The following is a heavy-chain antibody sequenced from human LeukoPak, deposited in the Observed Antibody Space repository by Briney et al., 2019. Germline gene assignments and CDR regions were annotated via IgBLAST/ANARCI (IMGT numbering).Heavy chain of an antibody. CDR1: GGSFSGYY. CDR2: INHSGST. V-gene: IGHV4-34*01. J-gene: IGHJ4*02. CDR3: ARSYYGSGRYGPQFDY. D-gene: IGHD3-10*01. Sequence: SETLSLTCAVYGGSFSGYYWSWVRQPPGKGLEWIGEINHSGSTNYNPSLKSRVTISVDTSKNQFSLKLSSVTAADTAVYYCARSYYGSGRYGPQFDYWGQGTLVTVSS.